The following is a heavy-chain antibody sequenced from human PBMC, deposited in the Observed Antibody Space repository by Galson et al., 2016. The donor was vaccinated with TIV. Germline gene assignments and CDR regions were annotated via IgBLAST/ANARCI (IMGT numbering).Heavy chain of an antibody. V-gene: IGHV1-69*06. CDR1: GGIFSNFV. D-gene: IGHD3-10*01. Sequence: SVKVSRKASGGIFSNFVISWVRQAPGQGLEWMGSINPIFGTANYAQKFQGRVTITADTSTSTFYMDLSSLRSEDTAIYYCARGRGYSFGSGSSYFDYWGQGSLVTVSS. CDR3: ARGRGYSFGSGSSYFDY. J-gene: IGHJ4*02. CDR2: INPIFGTA.